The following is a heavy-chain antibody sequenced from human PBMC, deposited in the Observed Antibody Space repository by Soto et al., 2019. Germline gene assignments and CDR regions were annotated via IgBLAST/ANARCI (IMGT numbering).Heavy chain of an antibody. CDR1: GYTFTSYG. D-gene: IGHD3-16*02. J-gene: IGHJ4*02. CDR3: ARSYRGNYFDY. CDR2: ISAYNGDT. V-gene: IGHV1-18*01. Sequence: ASVKVSCKASGYTFTSYGISWVRQAPGQGLEWMGWISAYNGDTNYAQKLQGRVTTTTDTSTSTAYMELRSLRSDDTAVYYCARSYRGNYFDYWGQGTLVTVSS.